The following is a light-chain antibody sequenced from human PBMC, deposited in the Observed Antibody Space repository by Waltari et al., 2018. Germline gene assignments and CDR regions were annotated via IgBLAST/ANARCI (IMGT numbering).Light chain of an antibody. CDR1: GSNIGAGYA. Sequence: QSVLTQPPSVSGAPGQRVTISCTGSGSNIGAGYAVHWSQQLPRAAPKLLICGSSMRPVVVPDRFFGSTSGNSASLAITGLQAEDEADYYCQSYDTSLSVVFGGGTKLTVL. J-gene: IGLJ3*02. CDR2: GSS. V-gene: IGLV1-40*01. CDR3: QSYDTSLSVV.